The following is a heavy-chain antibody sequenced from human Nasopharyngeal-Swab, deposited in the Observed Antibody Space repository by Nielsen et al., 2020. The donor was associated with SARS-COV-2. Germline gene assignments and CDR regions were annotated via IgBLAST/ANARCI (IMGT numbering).Heavy chain of an antibody. CDR1: GFTFSSYG. CDR3: ARPQLVGTYYYYGMDV. J-gene: IGHJ6*02. D-gene: IGHD6-6*01. V-gene: IGHV3-30*03. CDR2: ISYDGSNK. Sequence: SLNISCAASGFTFSSYGMHWVRQAPGKGLEWVAVISYDGSNKYYADSVKGRFTISRDNSKNTLCLQMNSLRAEDTAVYYCARPQLVGTYYYYGMDVWGQGTTVTVSS.